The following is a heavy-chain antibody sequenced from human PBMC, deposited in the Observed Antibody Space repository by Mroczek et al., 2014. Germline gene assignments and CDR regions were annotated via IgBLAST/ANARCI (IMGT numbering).Heavy chain of an antibody. CDR1: GGSFSGYY. Sequence: QVQLQESGAGLLKPSETLSLTCAVYGGSFSGYYWSWIRQPPGKGLEWIGEINHSGSTNYNPSLKSRVTISVDTSKNQFSLKLSSVTAADTAVYYCARGKRRITMVRGVSYWFDPWGQGTLVTVSS. CDR3: ARGKRRITMVRGVSYWFDP. J-gene: IGHJ5*02. CDR2: INHSGST. D-gene: IGHD3-10*01. V-gene: IGHV4-34*01.